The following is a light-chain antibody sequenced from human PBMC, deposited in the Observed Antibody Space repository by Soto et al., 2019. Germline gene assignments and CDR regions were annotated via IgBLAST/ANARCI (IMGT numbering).Light chain of an antibody. V-gene: IGLV2-14*01. Sequence: QSALTQPASVSGSPGQSITISCTGTSNDIGIYNYVSWYQQHPGKAPKVMIYEVSNRPSGISNRFSGSKSGNTSSLTISGLQAEDEPDYYCTSYTTISTLYVFGSGTKVTVL. J-gene: IGLJ1*01. CDR1: SNDIGIYNY. CDR2: EVS. CDR3: TSYTTISTLYV.